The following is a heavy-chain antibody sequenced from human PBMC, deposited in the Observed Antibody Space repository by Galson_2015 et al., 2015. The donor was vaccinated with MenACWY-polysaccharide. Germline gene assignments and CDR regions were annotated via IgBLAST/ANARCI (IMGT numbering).Heavy chain of an antibody. CDR1: GFSFSTYW. D-gene: IGHD2-15*01. CDR2: INADGSAT. J-gene: IGHJ5*02. CDR3: TKAGAKYCSGSSCNFNWFDP. V-gene: IGHV3-74*01. Sequence: SLRLSCAASGFSFSTYWMHWVRHAPGKGLVWVSRINADGSATGYADSVRGRFTISRDNAKNTLYLEMNSLRAEDTAVYYCTKAGAKYCSGSSCNFNWFDPWGQGTLVPSPQ.